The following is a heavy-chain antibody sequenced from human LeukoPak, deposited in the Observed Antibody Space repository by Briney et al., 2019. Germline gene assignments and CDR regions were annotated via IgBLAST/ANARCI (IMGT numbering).Heavy chain of an antibody. Sequence: GAVRVSYMASGYTFTSYGFSGVRQAPGQGVEWMGWVITYYGNTNYAQKLQDRGTMTTDTSTSTAYMELTRLRSDDTAVYYCARVYSTNYYGSGDRPFLFDYWGQGTVVTVSS. CDR1: GYTFTSYG. CDR3: ARVYSTNYYGSGDRPFLFDY. CDR2: VITYYGNT. V-gene: IGHV1-18*01. J-gene: IGHJ4*02. D-gene: IGHD3-10*01.